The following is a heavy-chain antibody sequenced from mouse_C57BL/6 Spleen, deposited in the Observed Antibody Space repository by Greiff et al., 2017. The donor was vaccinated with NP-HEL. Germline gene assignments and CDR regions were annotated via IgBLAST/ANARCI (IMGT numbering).Heavy chain of an antibody. CDR3: ARGSYGTWFAY. Sequence: EVQLQESGPGMVKPSQSLSLPCTVTGYSITSGYDWHWIRHFPGNKLEWMGYISYSGSTNYNPSLKSRISITHDTSKNHFFLKLNSVTTEDTATYYCARGSYGTWFAYWGQGTLVTVSA. V-gene: IGHV3-1*01. CDR1: GYSITSGYD. J-gene: IGHJ3*01. CDR2: ISYSGST. D-gene: IGHD1-1*01.